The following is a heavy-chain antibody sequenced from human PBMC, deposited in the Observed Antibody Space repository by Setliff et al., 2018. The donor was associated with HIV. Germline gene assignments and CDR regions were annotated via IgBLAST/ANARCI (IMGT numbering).Heavy chain of an antibody. CDR2: INHSGST. V-gene: IGHV4-34*01. CDR1: GGSFSGYY. Sequence: SETLSLTCAVYGGSFSGYYWSWIRQPPGKGLEWIGEINHSGSTNYNPSLKSRVTMSVDASKNQFSLRLNSVTVADTAVYYCARVRLRVPPSIFDYWGMGSLVTVSS. CDR3: ARVRLRVPPSIFDY. J-gene: IGHJ4*02. D-gene: IGHD2-2*01.